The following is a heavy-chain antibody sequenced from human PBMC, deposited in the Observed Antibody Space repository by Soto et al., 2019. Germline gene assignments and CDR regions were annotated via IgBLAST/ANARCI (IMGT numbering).Heavy chain of an antibody. V-gene: IGHV5-51*01. D-gene: IGHD6-13*01. J-gene: IGHJ4*02. Sequence: GDSLKISCKASGYIFTNYWIAWVRQLPGKGLEWMGIIYPGDSDTKYSPSFQGQVTISADKSISTAYLQWSRLKASDNAMYYCATLDRSSSYFGFDYWGKGTVVTVSS. CDR1: GYIFTNYW. CDR2: IYPGDSDT. CDR3: ATLDRSSSYFGFDY.